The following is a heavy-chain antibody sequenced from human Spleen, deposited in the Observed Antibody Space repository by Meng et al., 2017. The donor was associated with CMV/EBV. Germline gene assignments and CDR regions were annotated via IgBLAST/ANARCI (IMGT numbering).Heavy chain of an antibody. CDR2: IRAYNGNT. CDR1: GDTFGSYG. Sequence: ASVKVSCKASGDTFGSYGISWVRQAPGQGLEWMGWIRAYNGNTKDAEKFQDRVIMATDTSTTTAYMEVRSLRSDDTAVYYCARGAGLIGADYYYYGMDVWGQGTTVTVSS. J-gene: IGHJ6*02. V-gene: IGHV1-18*01. D-gene: IGHD3-16*01. CDR3: ARGAGLIGADYYYYGMDV.